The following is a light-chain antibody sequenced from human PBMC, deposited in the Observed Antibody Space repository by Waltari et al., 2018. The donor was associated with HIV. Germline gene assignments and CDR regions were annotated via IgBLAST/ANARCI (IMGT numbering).Light chain of an antibody. Sequence: DIQMTQSPSTLSASVGDRVTITCRASQSISSWLAWYQQKPGKAPKVLIYKASSLESGGPAMFSGSGSGTEFTLTISSLQSDDFATYYCQQYDSYSWTFGQGTKVEIK. CDR3: QQYDSYSWT. CDR2: KAS. V-gene: IGKV1-5*03. CDR1: QSISSW. J-gene: IGKJ1*01.